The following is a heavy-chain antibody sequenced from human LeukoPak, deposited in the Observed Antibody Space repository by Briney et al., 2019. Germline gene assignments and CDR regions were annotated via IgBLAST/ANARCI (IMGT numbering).Heavy chain of an antibody. Sequence: EASVKVSCKASGYTFTTYGISWVRQAPGQGLEWMGWISSYNGNTNYAQKLQGRVTMTEDTSTDTAYMELSSLRSEDTAVYYCATERIVIAVAGRGLFDYWGQGTLVTVSS. J-gene: IGHJ4*02. D-gene: IGHD6-19*01. CDR2: ISSYNGNT. CDR1: GYTFTTYG. V-gene: IGHV1-18*01. CDR3: ATERIVIAVAGRGLFDY.